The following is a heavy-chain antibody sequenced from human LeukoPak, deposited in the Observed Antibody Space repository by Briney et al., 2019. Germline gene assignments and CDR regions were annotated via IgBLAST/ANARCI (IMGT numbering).Heavy chain of an antibody. V-gene: IGHV3-23*01. CDR3: ARPANLYYSSDAFAL. CDR2: IGYGGADS. CDR1: GFTLSSYE. Sequence: GGSLRLSCTVSGFTLSSYEMTWFRQAPGKGLEWVSSIGYGGADSHYADSVKGRFTISRDNSKNTLYLQLSSLRADDTAVYYCARPANLYYSSDAFALWGQGTMVTVSS. J-gene: IGHJ3*01. D-gene: IGHD2/OR15-2a*01.